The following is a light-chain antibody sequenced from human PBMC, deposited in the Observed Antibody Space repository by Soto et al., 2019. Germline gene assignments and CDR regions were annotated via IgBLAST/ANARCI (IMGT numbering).Light chain of an antibody. CDR1: QSVSSNY. V-gene: IGKV3-20*01. CDR3: QQYGRSPFT. Sequence: EIVFTQSPGTLPFSPGETATLSCRASQSVSSNYVAWFHQKPGQAPRLLIYGASSRATGVPDRFSASGSGTDFTLTISRLEPEDFAVYYCQQYGRSPFTFGPGTKVDIK. CDR2: GAS. J-gene: IGKJ3*01.